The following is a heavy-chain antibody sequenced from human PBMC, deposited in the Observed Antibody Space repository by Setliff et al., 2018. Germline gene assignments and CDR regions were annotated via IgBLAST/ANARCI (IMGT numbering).Heavy chain of an antibody. CDR1: GGSISSRSYY. J-gene: IGHJ4*02. CDR3: ARILGYCSGGSCYVPY. CDR2: IYYSGST. D-gene: IGHD2-15*01. Sequence: PSETLSLTCTVSGGSISSRSYYWGWNRQPPGKGLEWIGSIYYSGSTYYKPSLKSRVTISVDTSKNQFSLKLSSVTAADTAMYYCARILGYCSGGSCYVPYWGQGTLVTVSS. V-gene: IGHV4-39*07.